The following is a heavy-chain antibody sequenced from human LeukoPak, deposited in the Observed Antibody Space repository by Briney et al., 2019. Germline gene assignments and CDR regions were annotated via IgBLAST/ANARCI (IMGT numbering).Heavy chain of an antibody. D-gene: IGHD3-22*01. Sequence: GGSLRLSCAASGFTFSSYAMHWVRQAPGKGLEWVAVISYDGSNKYYADSVKGRFIISRDNSKNTLYLQMNSLRAEDTAVYYCARARYYYDSSGYYPGPYYFDYWGQGTLVTVSS. CDR2: ISYDGSNK. CDR1: GFTFSSYA. J-gene: IGHJ4*02. V-gene: IGHV3-30*01. CDR3: ARARYYYDSSGYYPGPYYFDY.